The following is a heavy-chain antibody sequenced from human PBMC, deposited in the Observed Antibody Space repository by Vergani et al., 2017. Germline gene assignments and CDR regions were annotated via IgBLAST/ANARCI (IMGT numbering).Heavy chain of an antibody. CDR2: IRSKANSYAT. Sequence: EVQLLESGGGLVQPGGSLRLSCAASGFTFSGSAMHWVRQASGKGLEWVGRIRSKANSYATAYAASVKGRFTISRDDSKNTAYLQMNSLKTEDTAVYYCTRHSGLSIAAAGTSFDIWGQGTMVTVSS. J-gene: IGHJ3*02. V-gene: IGHV3-73*01. CDR3: TRHSGLSIAAAGTSFDI. D-gene: IGHD6-13*01. CDR1: GFTFSGSA.